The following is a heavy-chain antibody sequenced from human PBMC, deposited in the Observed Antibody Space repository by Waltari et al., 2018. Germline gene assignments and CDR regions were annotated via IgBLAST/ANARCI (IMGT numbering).Heavy chain of an antibody. Sequence: QVQLVESGGGVVQPGRSLRLSCAASGFTFSNYGIHWVRLAPGKGLEWVAVIWYDGSKKYYADSVKGRFTISRDNSKNTLFLQMNSLRAEDTAMYYCAKDEYYYDSSGYLDYWGQGTLVTVSS. CDR3: AKDEYYYDSSGYLDY. V-gene: IGHV3-33*06. CDR1: GFTFSNYG. CDR2: IWYDGSKK. J-gene: IGHJ4*02. D-gene: IGHD3-22*01.